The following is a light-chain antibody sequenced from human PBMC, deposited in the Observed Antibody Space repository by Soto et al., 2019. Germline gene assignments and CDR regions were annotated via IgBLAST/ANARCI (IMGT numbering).Light chain of an antibody. CDR3: QQRSNWPRT. CDR1: QSVSSY. Sequence: EFVLTQSPGTLSLSPGEGATLSCRASQSVSSYLAWYQQKPGQAPRLLIYDASNRATGIPARFSGSGSGTDFTLTISSLEPEDFAVYYCQQRSNWPRTFGGGTKVDIK. J-gene: IGKJ4*01. CDR2: DAS. V-gene: IGKV3-11*01.